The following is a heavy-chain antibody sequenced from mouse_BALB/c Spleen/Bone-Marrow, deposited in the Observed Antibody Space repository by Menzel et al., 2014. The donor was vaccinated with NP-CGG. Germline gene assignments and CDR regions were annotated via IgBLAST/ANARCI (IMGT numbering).Heavy chain of an antibody. J-gene: IGHJ1*01. CDR3: ANYDYGLYFDV. Sequence: VQLQQSGAELVKPGASVKLSCTASGFNITDTYMHWVKQRPEQGLEWIGRIDPANGNTKYDPKFQGKATITADTSSNKAYLQLSSLTSEDTAFYYCANYDYGLYFDVWGAGTTVTVSS. D-gene: IGHD2-4*01. V-gene: IGHV14-3*02. CDR1: GFNITDTY. CDR2: IDPANGNT.